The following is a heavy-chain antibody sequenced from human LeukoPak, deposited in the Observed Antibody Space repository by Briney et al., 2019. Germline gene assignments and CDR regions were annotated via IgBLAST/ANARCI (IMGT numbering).Heavy chain of an antibody. Sequence: PGGSLRLSCAASGFTFSSYAMHWVRQAPGKGLEWVAVISYDGSNKYYADSVKGRFTISRDNSKNTLCLQMNSLRAEDTAVYYCARDGYDSSGFDYWGQGTLVTVSS. CDR1: GFTFSSYA. CDR2: ISYDGSNK. V-gene: IGHV3-30*04. J-gene: IGHJ4*02. D-gene: IGHD3-22*01. CDR3: ARDGYDSSGFDY.